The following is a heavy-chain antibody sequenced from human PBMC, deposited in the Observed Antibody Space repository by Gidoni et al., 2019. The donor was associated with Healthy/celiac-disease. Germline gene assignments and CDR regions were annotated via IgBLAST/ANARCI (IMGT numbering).Heavy chain of an antibody. CDR2: IIPILGTA. CDR3: ARNGGGIVVVPAAITRFDP. D-gene: IGHD2-2*01. CDR1: GGTFSSYA. V-gene: IGHV1-69*06. J-gene: IGHJ5*02. Sequence: QVQLVQSGAEVKKPGSSVKVSCKASGGTFSSYAIRWVRQAPGQGLEWMGGIIPILGTANYAQKFQGRVTITADKATSTAYMELGSLRSEDTAVYYCARNGGGIVVVPAAITRFDPWGQGTLVTVSS.